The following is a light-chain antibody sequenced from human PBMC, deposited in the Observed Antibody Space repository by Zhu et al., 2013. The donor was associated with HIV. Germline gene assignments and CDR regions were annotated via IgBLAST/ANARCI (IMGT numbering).Light chain of an antibody. Sequence: ENVLTQSPGTLSLSPGERATLSCRASQSIPSTSLAWYQQKLGQAPRLLIYGASSRATGIPARFSGSGSGTEFTLTISSLQSEDFAVYYCQQYHDWPPWTFGQGTKVEIK. CDR2: GAS. J-gene: IGKJ1*01. CDR1: QSIPSTS. CDR3: QQYHDWPPWT. V-gene: IGKV3D-15*01.